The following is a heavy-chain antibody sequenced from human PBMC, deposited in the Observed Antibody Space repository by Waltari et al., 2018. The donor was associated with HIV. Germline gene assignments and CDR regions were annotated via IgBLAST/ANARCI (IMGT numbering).Heavy chain of an antibody. Sequence: EVHLVESGGGLVQPGGSLRLSCTGSGFTFSNYWMSWVRRAPGKGPEWVASINYDGGDKYYVDSVKGRFTSSRENGKNSLYLQMSSLRVEDAAVYYCAREPFWGQGILVTVSS. CDR2: INYDGGDK. V-gene: IGHV3-7*01. CDR3: AREPF. CDR1: GFTFSNYW. J-gene: IGHJ1*01.